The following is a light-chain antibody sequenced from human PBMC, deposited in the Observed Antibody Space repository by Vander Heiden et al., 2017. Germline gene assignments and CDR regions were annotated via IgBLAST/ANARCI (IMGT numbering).Light chain of an antibody. Sequence: AIRIPQSPSSFSASTGDRVTITCRASQGISSYLAWYQQKPGKAPKLLIYAASTLQSGVPSRFSGSGSGTDFTLTISCLQSEDFVTYYCQQYYSYPRTFGQGTKVEIK. V-gene: IGKV1-8*01. CDR1: QGISSY. CDR3: QQYYSYPRT. CDR2: AAS. J-gene: IGKJ1*01.